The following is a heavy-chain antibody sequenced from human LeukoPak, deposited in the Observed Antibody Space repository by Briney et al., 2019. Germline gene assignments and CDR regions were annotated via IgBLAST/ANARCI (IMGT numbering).Heavy chain of an antibody. D-gene: IGHD2-2*02. CDR2: IYYSGST. CDR1: GGSISSSSYY. J-gene: IGHJ4*02. CDR3: ARLGYCSSTSCHTFDY. Sequence: SETLSLTCTVSGGSISSSSYYWGWIRQPPGKGLEWIGSIYYSGSTYYNPSLKSRVTISVDTSKNQSSLKLSSVTAADTAVYYCARLGYCSSTSCHTFDYWGQGTLVTVSS. V-gene: IGHV4-39*01.